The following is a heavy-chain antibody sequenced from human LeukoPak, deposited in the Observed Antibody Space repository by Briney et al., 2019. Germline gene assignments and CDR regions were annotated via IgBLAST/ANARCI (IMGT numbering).Heavy chain of an antibody. V-gene: IGHV3-48*04. D-gene: IGHD2-2*01. Sequence: PGGSLRLSCAVSGFTFSVYGMNWVRQAPGKGLEWLSHISSGGTTIYYADSVKGRFTVSRDNVENSLFLQMNSLRVDDTAVYYCVRDFEVPAAAPDYYYFYYMDVWGTGTRSPSP. CDR2: ISSGGTTI. CDR1: GFTFSVYG. J-gene: IGHJ6*03. CDR3: VRDFEVPAAAPDYYYFYYMDV.